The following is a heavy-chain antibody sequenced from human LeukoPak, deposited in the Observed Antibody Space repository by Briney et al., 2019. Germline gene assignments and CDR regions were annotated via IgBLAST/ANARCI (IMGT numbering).Heavy chain of an antibody. Sequence: GGSLRLSCAASVFTFSSYAMHWVRQAPGKGLEWVAVISYDGSNKYYADSVKGRFTISRDNSKNTLYLQMNSLRAEDTAVYYCARACITMTWQAGAFDIWGQGTMVTVSS. J-gene: IGHJ3*02. V-gene: IGHV3-30*04. CDR1: VFTFSSYA. CDR3: ARACITMTWQAGAFDI. CDR2: ISYDGSNK. D-gene: IGHD3-22*01.